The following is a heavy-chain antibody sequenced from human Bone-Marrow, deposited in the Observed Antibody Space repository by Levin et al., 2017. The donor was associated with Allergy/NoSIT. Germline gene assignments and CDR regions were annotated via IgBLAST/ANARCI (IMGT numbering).Heavy chain of an antibody. CDR2: IYHSGST. Sequence: PSETLSLTCAVSGGSISSGGYSWSWIRQPPGKGLEWIGYIYHSGSTYYNPSLKSRVTISVDRSKNQFSLKLSSVTAADTAVYYCARDRLRGWFDPWGQGTLVTVSS. D-gene: IGHD3-10*01. CDR1: GGSISSGGYS. J-gene: IGHJ5*02. V-gene: IGHV4-30-2*01. CDR3: ARDRLRGWFDP.